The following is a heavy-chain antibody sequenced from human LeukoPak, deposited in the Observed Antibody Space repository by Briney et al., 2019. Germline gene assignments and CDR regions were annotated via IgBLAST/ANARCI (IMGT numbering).Heavy chain of an antibody. Sequence: ASVKVSCQASGYTFTANYMHWVRQAPGQGLEWMGWINPNIGGTNYAQNFQGMVTMTRDTSNSTAYMELSRLRSGDTAVYYCGISDYGDSFINWGQGTLVTVSS. CDR3: GISDYGDSFIN. J-gene: IGHJ4*02. CDR2: INPNIGGT. V-gene: IGHV1-2*02. CDR1: GYTFTANY. D-gene: IGHD4-17*01.